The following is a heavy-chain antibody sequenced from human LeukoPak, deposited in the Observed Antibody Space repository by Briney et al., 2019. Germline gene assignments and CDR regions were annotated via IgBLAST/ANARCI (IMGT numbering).Heavy chain of an antibody. CDR3: ASLYYDILTGYAGRLDY. J-gene: IGHJ4*02. V-gene: IGHV4-61*01. D-gene: IGHD3-9*01. Sequence: SETLSLTCTVSGGSVSSGSYYWSWIRQPPGKGLERIGYIYYSGSTNYNPSLKGRVTISVDTSKNQFSLKLSSVTAADTAVYYCASLYYDILTGYAGRLDYWGQGTLVTVSS. CDR2: IYYSGST. CDR1: GGSVSSGSYY.